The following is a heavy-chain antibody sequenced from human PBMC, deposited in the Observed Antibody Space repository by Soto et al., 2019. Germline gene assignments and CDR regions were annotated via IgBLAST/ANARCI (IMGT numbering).Heavy chain of an antibody. J-gene: IGHJ6*02. V-gene: IGHV4-59*01. D-gene: IGHD6-13*01. CDR3: ARGLRIAAAGSRISGYYYYGMDV. Sequence: SETLSLTCTVSGGSISSYYGSWIRQPPGKGLEWIGYIYYSGSTNYNPSLKSRVTISVDTSKNQFSLKLSSVTAADTAVYYCARGLRIAAAGSRISGYYYYGMDVWGQGTTVTVSS. CDR2: IYYSGST. CDR1: GGSISSYY.